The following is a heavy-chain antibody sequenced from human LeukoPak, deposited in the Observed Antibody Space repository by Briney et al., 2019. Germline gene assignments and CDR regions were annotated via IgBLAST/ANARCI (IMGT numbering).Heavy chain of an antibody. CDR1: GFTFSSYA. CDR2: ISGSGGST. J-gene: IGHJ6*02. V-gene: IGHV3-23*01. CDR3: AKVRYYRLNYGMDV. Sequence: GGSLRLSCAAAGFTFSSYAMSWVRQAAGKGLEWVSAISGSGGSTYYADSVKGRFTIYRDNSKNTLYLQMNSLRAEDTAVYYCAKVRYYRLNYGMDVWGQGTTVTVSS. D-gene: IGHD1-14*01.